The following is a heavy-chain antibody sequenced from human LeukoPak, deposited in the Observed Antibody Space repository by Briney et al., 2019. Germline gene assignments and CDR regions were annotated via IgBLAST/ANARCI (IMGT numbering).Heavy chain of an antibody. CDR3: AKSPPSTTNYFDY. CDR2: ISGSGGST. J-gene: IGHJ4*02. D-gene: IGHD4-17*01. Sequence: GGSLRLSCAGSGFTFSSYWMSWVRQAPGKGLEWVSAISGSGGSTYYADSVKGRFTISRDNSKNTLYLQMNSLRAEDTAVYYCAKSPPSTTNYFDYWGQGTLVTVSS. CDR1: GFTFSSYW. V-gene: IGHV3-23*01.